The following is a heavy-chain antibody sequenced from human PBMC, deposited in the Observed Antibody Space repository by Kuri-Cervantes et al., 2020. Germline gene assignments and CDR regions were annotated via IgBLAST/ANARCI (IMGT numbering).Heavy chain of an antibody. J-gene: IGHJ4*02. D-gene: IGHD3-22*01. CDR3: XXVGADSSGXXWGAVDY. CDR2: ISSSSSYR. Sequence: GGSLRLSCAASGXXFSSYTMSWVRQAPGKGLEGVSSISSSSSYRYYADSVKGRFTISRHNSKNTLYLQMNSLRAEDTAVFYCXXVGADSSGXXWGAVDYWGQGTLVTVSS. V-gene: IGHV3-21*04. CDR1: GXXFSSYT.